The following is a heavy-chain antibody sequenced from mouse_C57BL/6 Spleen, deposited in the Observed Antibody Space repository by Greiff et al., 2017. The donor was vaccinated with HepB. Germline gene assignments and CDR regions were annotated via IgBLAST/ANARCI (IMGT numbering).Heavy chain of an antibody. J-gene: IGHJ1*03. CDR1: GYTFTDYY. CDR3: ARSDTTVVGYFDV. V-gene: IGHV1-26*01. Sequence: VQLQQSGPELVKPGASVKISCKASGYTFTDYYMNWVKQSHGKSLEWIGDINPNNGGTSYNQKFKGKATLTVDKSSSTAYMELRSLTSEDSAVYYCARSDTTVVGYFDVWGTGTTVTVSS. D-gene: IGHD1-1*01. CDR2: INPNNGGT.